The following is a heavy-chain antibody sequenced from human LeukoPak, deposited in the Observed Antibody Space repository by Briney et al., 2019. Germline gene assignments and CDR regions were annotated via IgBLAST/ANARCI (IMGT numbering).Heavy chain of an antibody. CDR2: INHSGST. V-gene: IGHV4-34*01. CDR3: ARGLDSNDAFDI. J-gene: IGHJ3*02. D-gene: IGHD3/OR15-3a*01. Sequence: SETLSLTCAVYGGSFSGYYWSWIRQPPGKGLEWIGEINHSGSTSYNPSLKSRVTISVDTSKNQFSLKLSSVTAADTAVYYCARGLDSNDAFDIWGQGTMVTVSS. CDR1: GGSFSGYY.